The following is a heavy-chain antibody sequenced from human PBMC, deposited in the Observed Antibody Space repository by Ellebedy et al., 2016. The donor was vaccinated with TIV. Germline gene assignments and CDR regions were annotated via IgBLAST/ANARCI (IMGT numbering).Heavy chain of an antibody. V-gene: IGHV1-46*01. Sequence: ASVKVSXXVSGYTLTELSMHWVRQAPGQGLEWMGIINPSGGSTSYAQKFQGRVTMTRDTSTSTVYMELSSLRSEDTAVYYCATHGGSFDYWGQGTLVTVSS. J-gene: IGHJ4*02. CDR1: GYTLTELS. CDR2: INPSGGST. D-gene: IGHD4-23*01. CDR3: ATHGGSFDY.